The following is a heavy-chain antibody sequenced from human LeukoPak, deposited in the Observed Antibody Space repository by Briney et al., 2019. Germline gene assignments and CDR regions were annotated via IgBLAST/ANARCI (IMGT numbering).Heavy chain of an antibody. J-gene: IGHJ3*01. CDR3: ARDVGYSYGPKYDAFDL. Sequence: GDSLRLSCAASGFAFSRYWISWVRQAPGKGLEWLANIGQDGRLINYADSVKGRFTISRDNAKNLLYLQMDSLRGEDTAVYFCARDVGYSYGPKYDAFDLWGQGTMVTVSA. V-gene: IGHV3-7*01. D-gene: IGHD6-13*01. CDR1: GFAFSRYW. CDR2: IGQDGRLI.